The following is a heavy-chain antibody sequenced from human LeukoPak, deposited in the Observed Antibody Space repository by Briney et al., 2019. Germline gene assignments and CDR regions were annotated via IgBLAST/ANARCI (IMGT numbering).Heavy chain of an antibody. V-gene: IGHV1-18*01. Sequence: GASVKVSCKASGYTFTSYGISWVRQAPGQGLEWMGWISAYNGNTNYAQKLQGRVTMTTDTSTYTAYMELRSLRSDDTAVYYCARVECSSTSCYNVWFDPWGQGTLVSVSS. J-gene: IGHJ5*02. CDR1: GYTFTSYG. CDR3: ARVECSSTSCYNVWFDP. D-gene: IGHD2-2*02. CDR2: ISAYNGNT.